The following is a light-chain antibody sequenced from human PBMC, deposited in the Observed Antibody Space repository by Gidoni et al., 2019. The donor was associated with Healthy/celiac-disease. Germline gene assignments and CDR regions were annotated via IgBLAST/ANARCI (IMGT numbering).Light chain of an antibody. V-gene: IGKV1-5*01. CDR3: QQYNSYSWT. J-gene: IGKJ1*01. CDR1: QSISSW. Sequence: DIQMTQSPSTLSASVGDRVTITCRASQSISSWLAWYQQKPGKAPKLLIYDASSLESGVPSRFSGSGSGTEFTLTISSLHPDDFATYYCQQYNSYSWTFGQGTKVEIK. CDR2: DAS.